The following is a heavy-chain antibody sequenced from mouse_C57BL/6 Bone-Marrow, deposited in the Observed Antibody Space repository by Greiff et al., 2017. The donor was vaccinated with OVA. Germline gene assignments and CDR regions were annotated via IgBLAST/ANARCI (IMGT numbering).Heavy chain of an antibody. CDR1: GYSITSGYY. J-gene: IGHJ2*01. D-gene: IGHD1-1*01. CDR3: ARTYYYGSSYPDD. CDR2: ISYDGSN. Sequence: VQLKESGPGLVKPSQSLSLTCSVTGYSITSGYYWNWIRQFPGNKLEWMGYISYDGSNNYNPSLKNRISITRDTSKNQFFLKLNSVTTEDTATYYCARTYYYGSSYPDDWGQGTTLTVSS. V-gene: IGHV3-6*01.